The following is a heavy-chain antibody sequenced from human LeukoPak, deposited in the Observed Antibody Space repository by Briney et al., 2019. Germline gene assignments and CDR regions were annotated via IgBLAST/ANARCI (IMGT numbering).Heavy chain of an antibody. CDR3: AKSNGGFPRYYLDP. D-gene: IGHD2/OR15-2a*01. V-gene: IGHV3-7*01. Sequence: QPGGSLRLSCAAPGFTFSSFWMSWVRQAPGKGLEWVATIKQDGSEKFYVDSVKGRFTISRDTAKNSLYLQMNSLRAEDTAVYYCAKSNGGFPRYYLDPWGQGTLVTVSS. CDR1: GFTFSSFW. J-gene: IGHJ5*02. CDR2: IKQDGSEK.